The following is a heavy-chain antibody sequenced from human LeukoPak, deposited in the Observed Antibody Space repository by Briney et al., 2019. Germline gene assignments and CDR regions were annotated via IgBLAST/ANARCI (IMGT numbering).Heavy chain of an antibody. J-gene: IGHJ3*02. CDR3: ASRIAVAAGAFDI. CDR2: IYYSGST. V-gene: IGHV4-59*01. CDR1: GGSISSYY. Sequence: SETLSLTCTVSGGSISSYYWSWIRQPPGKGLEWIGSIYYSGSTYYNPSLKSRVTISVDTSKNQFSLKLSSVTAADTAVYYCASRIAVAAGAFDIWGQGTMVTVSS. D-gene: IGHD6-19*01.